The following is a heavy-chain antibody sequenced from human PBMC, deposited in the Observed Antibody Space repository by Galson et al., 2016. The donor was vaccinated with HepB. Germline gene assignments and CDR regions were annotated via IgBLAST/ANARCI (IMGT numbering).Heavy chain of an antibody. V-gene: IGHV3-7*01. CDR2: ITQDGSGK. J-gene: IGHJ4*02. Sequence: SLRLSCAASGFTFTHYWMTWVRQAPGRGLEWVASITQDGSGKHYVDSVKGRFTISRDNSKNTLYLQMNSLRGDDTAVYYCAKELGAKPVFSSWGQGTLVTVSS. CDR1: GFTFTHYW. CDR3: AKELGAKPVFSS. D-gene: IGHD3-10*01.